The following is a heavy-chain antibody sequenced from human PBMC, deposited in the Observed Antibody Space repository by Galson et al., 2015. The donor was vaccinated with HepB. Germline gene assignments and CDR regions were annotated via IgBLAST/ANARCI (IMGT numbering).Heavy chain of an antibody. V-gene: IGHV3-30-3*01. CDR2: ISYDGSNK. J-gene: IGHJ4*02. CDR1: GFTFSSYA. CDR3: ARDPVAAAVVGFDY. Sequence: SLRLSCAASGFTFSSYAMHWVRQAPGKGLEWVAVISYDGSNKYYADSVKGRFTISRDNSKNTLYLQMNSLRAEDTAVYYCARDPVAAAVVGFDYWGQGTLVTVSS. D-gene: IGHD6-13*01.